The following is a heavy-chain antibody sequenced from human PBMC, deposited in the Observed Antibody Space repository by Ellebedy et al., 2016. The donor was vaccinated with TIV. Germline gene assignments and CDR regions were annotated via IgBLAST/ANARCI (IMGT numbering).Heavy chain of an antibody. Sequence: PAVTTTKYRPSFQGQFTIPADTSISTAYLKWRSLTASDTAMYYCAKHDTMDTAMFPYWGQGSLVTVSS. CDR3: AKHDTMDTAMFPY. CDR2: PAVTTT. J-gene: IGHJ4*02. V-gene: IGHV5-51*01. D-gene: IGHD5-18*01.